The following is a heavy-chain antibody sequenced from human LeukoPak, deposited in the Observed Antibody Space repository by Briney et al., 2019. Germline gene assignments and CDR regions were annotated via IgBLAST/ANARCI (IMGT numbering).Heavy chain of an antibody. J-gene: IGHJ4*02. CDR3: ARDTAFYDSSGPLFDY. CDR2: IWYDGSNK. Sequence: GGSLRLSCAASGSTFSSYGMHWVRQAPGKGLEWVAVIWYDGSNKYYADSVKGRFTISRDNSKNTLYLQMNSLRAEDTAVYYCARDTAFYDSSGPLFDYWGQGTLVTVSS. CDR1: GSTFSSYG. V-gene: IGHV3-33*01. D-gene: IGHD3-22*01.